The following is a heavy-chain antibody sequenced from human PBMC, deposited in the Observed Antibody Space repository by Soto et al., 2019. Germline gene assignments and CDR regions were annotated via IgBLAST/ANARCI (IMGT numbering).Heavy chain of an antibody. V-gene: IGHV1-18*01. CDR3: ARGGYCSSTSCYGFDI. Sequence: QVQLVQSGAEVKKPGASVKVSCKASDYTFMSYDFSWVRRAPGQGLEWMGWISGYNGNTNYAQKLQGRVTMTTDTSTSTAYMELRSLRSDDTAVYYCARGGYCSSTSCYGFDILGQGTMVTVSS. D-gene: IGHD2-2*01. J-gene: IGHJ3*02. CDR1: DYTFMSYD. CDR2: ISGYNGNT.